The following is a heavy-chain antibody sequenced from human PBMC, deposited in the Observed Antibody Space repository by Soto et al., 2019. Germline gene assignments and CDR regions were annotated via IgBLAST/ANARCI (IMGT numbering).Heavy chain of an antibody. CDR2: IYSGGST. CDR1: RFTVSSNY. CDR3: AKDRPRRTSGYFFDY. V-gene: IGHV3-66*01. J-gene: IGHJ4*02. Sequence: GGARILSAAPSRFTVSSNYMSWVRQAPGKGLEWVSVIYSGGSTYYADSVKGRFTISRDNSKNTLYLQMNSLRAEDTALYYCAKDRPRRTSGYFFDYWGQGP. D-gene: IGHD1-1*01.